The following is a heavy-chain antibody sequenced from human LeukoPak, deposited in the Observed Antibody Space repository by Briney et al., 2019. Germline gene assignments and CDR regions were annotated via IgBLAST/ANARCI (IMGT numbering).Heavy chain of an antibody. CDR1: GFTFSSSA. V-gene: IGHV3-23*01. CDR2: ISGSGGYT. Sequence: GGSMRLSCAASGFTFSSSAMSWVRQAPGKGLYWVSGISGSGGYTYYADSVKGRFTISRDNSKNTLYLQMNRLRDEDTAVYYCASGVVDNDAFDIWGQGTMVTVSS. D-gene: IGHD5-12*01. J-gene: IGHJ3*02. CDR3: ASGVVDNDAFDI.